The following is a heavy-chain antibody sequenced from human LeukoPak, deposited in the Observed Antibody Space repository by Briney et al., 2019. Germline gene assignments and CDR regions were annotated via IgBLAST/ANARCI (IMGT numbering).Heavy chain of an antibody. Sequence: PGGSLRLSCAASGFTFSSYWMHWVRQAPGEGLVWVSRINSDGSSTSYPDSLKGRFTISRENAKNTLYLQMNSLRAEDTAVYYCARALRGYSGTDYWGQGTLVTVSS. D-gene: IGHD5-12*01. J-gene: IGHJ4*02. V-gene: IGHV3-74*01. CDR3: ARALRGYSGTDY. CDR2: INSDGSST. CDR1: GFTFSSYW.